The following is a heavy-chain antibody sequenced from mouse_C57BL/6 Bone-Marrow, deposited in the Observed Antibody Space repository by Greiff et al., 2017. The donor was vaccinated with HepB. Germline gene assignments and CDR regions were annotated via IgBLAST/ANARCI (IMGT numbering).Heavy chain of an antibody. CDR1: GYTFTDYY. Sequence: VQLQQSGPVLVKPGASVKMSCKASGYTFTDYYMNWVKQSHGKSLEWIGVINPYNGGTSYNQKFKGKATLTVDKSSSTAYMELNSLTSEDSAVYYCAIREFITTVVENYWGQGTTLTVSS. CDR3: AIREFITTVVENY. J-gene: IGHJ2*01. D-gene: IGHD1-1*01. CDR2: INPYNGGT. V-gene: IGHV1-19*01.